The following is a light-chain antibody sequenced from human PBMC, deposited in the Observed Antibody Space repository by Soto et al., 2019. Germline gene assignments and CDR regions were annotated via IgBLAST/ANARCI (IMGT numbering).Light chain of an antibody. V-gene: IGKV3-11*01. Sequence: EIVMTQSPATLSVSPGERATLSCRASQSLDSNLAWYQQKPGQAPRLLIYDASNRATGIPARFSGSGSGTDFTLTISSLEPEDFAVYYCQQRSNWPPLTFGGGTKVDIK. CDR3: QQRSNWPPLT. CDR1: QSLDSN. J-gene: IGKJ4*01. CDR2: DAS.